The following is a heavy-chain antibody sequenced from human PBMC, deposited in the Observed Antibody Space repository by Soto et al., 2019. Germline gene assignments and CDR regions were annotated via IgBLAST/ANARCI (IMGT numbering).Heavy chain of an antibody. CDR3: ARGGDGYKSDYFDY. D-gene: IGHD5-12*01. Sequence: PGGSLRLSCAASGFTFSSYWLHWVRQAPGKGLVWVSRINSDGSSTSYADSVKGRFTISRDNAKNTLYLQMNSLRAEDTAVYYCARGGDGYKSDYFDYWGQGTLVTVSS. CDR1: GFTFSSYW. CDR2: INSDGSST. J-gene: IGHJ4*02. V-gene: IGHV3-74*01.